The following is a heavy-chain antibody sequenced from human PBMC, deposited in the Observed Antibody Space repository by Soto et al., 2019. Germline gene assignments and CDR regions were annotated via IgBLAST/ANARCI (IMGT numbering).Heavy chain of an antibody. CDR2: ISSSSSTI. CDR3: AREGIAAAVHYYFDY. Sequence: EVQLVESGGGLVQPGGSLRLSCAASGFTFSSYSMNWVRQAPGKGLEWVSYISSSSSTIYYADSVKGRFTISRDNAKNSLYLQMNSLRDEDTAVYYCAREGIAAAVHYYFDYWGQGTLVTVSS. D-gene: IGHD6-13*01. CDR1: GFTFSSYS. J-gene: IGHJ4*02. V-gene: IGHV3-48*02.